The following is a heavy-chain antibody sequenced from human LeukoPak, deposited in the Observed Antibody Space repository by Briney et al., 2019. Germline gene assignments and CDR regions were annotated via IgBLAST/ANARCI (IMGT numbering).Heavy chain of an antibody. J-gene: IGHJ2*01. CDR1: GFTFSSYG. CDR2: IRYDGSNK. CDR3: ARLKILTGYYEEAWYFDL. Sequence: PGGSLRLSCAASGFTFSSYGMHWVRQAPGKGLEWVAFIRYDGSNKYYADSVKGRFTISRDNSKNTLYLQMNSLRAEDTAVYYCARLKILTGYYEEAWYFDLWGRGTLVTVSS. V-gene: IGHV3-30*02. D-gene: IGHD3-9*01.